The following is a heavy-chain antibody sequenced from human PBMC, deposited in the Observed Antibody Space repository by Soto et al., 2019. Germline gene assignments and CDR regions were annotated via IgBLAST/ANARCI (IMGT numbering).Heavy chain of an antibody. CDR1: GFSLTTSGVA. J-gene: IGHJ4*02. Sequence: QITLTESGPPLVTPTQTLTLTCSFSGFSLTTSGVAVGWFRQPPGKAPEWLALFYWNDDKRYSPSLRSRLTVTGDSSKNQVVLTLANVDPVDSGTYYCAHRPTSTDDFYFDYWGQGPLVTVSS. V-gene: IGHV2-5*01. D-gene: IGHD2-21*02. CDR3: AHRPTSTDDFYFDY. CDR2: FYWNDDK.